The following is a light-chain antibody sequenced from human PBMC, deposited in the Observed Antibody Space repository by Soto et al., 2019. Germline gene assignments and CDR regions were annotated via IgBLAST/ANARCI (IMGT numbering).Light chain of an antibody. Sequence: QSVLTQAPSVSGAPGQRVTISCTGSSSNIGAGYDVHWYQKVPGTAPKLLIYGNHNRPSGVPDRFSGSKSGTSASLAITGLQAEDESDYYCQSYDSSLSAPYVFGTRTKVTDL. CDR3: QSYDSSLSAPYV. J-gene: IGLJ1*01. V-gene: IGLV1-40*01. CDR1: SSNIGAGYD. CDR2: GNH.